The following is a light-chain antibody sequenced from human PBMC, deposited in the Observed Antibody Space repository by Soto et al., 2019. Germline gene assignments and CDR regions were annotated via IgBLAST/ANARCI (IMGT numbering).Light chain of an antibody. CDR2: HTT. V-gene: IGKV3-15*01. Sequence: EIVMTQSPATLSVSPGERATLSCRASKSVSSNLGWYQQKPGQAPRILIYHTTTGATCIPASFSGSGSGTEFTLTISSLQYQDFAVYYCHQYNKWPLTYGGGTKVEIK. CDR3: HQYNKWPLT. J-gene: IGKJ4*01. CDR1: KSVSSN.